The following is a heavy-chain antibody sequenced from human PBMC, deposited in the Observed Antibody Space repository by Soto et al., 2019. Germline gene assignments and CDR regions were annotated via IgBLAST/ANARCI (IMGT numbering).Heavy chain of an antibody. CDR1: GFTFSSYA. V-gene: IGHV3-23*01. Sequence: GGSLRLSCAASGFTFSSYAMSWVRQAPGKGLEWVSAISGSGGSTYYADSVKGRFTISRGNSKNTLYLQMNSLRAEDTAVYYCAKDSTGYYYDSSGYRNWSQGTLVTVSS. CDR3: AKDSTGYYYDSSGYRN. J-gene: IGHJ4*02. CDR2: ISGSGGST. D-gene: IGHD3-22*01.